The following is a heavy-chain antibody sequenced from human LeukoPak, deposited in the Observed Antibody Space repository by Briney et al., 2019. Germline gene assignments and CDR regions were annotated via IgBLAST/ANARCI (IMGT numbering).Heavy chain of an antibody. V-gene: IGHV1-18*01. J-gene: IGHJ3*01. CDR3: ARDAPQWRNAFDF. CDR2: VSAYNGDT. Sequence: GASVKVSCKASGYTFTSCGICWVRQAPGQGLEWMGWVSAYNGDTNYAQKFQGRVTMTTDTSTSTAYLELRSLRSDDSAVYYCARDAPQWRNAFDFWGRGTMVTVSS. CDR1: GYTFTSCG. D-gene: IGHD6-19*01.